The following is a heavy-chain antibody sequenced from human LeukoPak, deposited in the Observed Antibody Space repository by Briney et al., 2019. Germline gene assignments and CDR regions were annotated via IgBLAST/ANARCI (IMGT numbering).Heavy chain of an antibody. CDR3: AKVRGTYSSGYFFDY. J-gene: IGHJ4*02. V-gene: IGHV3-9*01. D-gene: IGHD6-19*01. CDR1: GFTFDNYA. CDR2: ISWNSGYI. Sequence: GGSLRLSCAASGFTFDNYAMHWVRQAPGKGLEWLSIISWNSGYIGYADSVKGRLTISRDNAKKSLDLQMNSLRPEDTAFYYCAKVRGTYSSGYFFDYWGQGTLVTVSS.